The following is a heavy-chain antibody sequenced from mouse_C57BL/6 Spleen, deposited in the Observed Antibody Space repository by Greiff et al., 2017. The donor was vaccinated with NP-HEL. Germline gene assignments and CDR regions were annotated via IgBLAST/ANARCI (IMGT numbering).Heavy chain of an antibody. Sequence: EVQRVESGGGLVKPGGSLKLSCAASGFTFSSYAMSWVRQTPEKRLEWVATISDGGSYTYYPDNVKGRFTISRDNAKNNLYLQMSHLKSEDTAMYYCARHSKSPFDYWGQGTTLTVSS. CDR1: GFTFSSYA. D-gene: IGHD2-5*01. V-gene: IGHV5-4*01. J-gene: IGHJ2*01. CDR2: ISDGGSYT. CDR3: ARHSKSPFDY.